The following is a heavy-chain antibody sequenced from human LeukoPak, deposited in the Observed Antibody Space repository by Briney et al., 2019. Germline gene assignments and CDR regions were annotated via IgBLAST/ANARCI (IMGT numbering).Heavy chain of an antibody. CDR1: AFTFSSYG. D-gene: IGHD3-9*01. CDR3: ARVLLGMSAFDL. V-gene: IGHV3-30*02. Sequence: GGSLRLSCAASAFTFSSYGMHWVRQAPGKGLEWVAYIQYDRTNEQYAHSVRGRFRISRDNSKNILYLQMNSLRADDTAVYSCARVLLGMSAFDLWGQGTMVSVSS. CDR2: IQYDRTNE. J-gene: IGHJ3*01.